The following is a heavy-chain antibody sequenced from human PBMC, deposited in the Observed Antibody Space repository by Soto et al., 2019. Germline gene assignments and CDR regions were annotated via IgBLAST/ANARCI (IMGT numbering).Heavy chain of an antibody. J-gene: IGHJ5*02. D-gene: IGHD6-13*01. CDR2: IYYSGST. CDR1: GGSIRSGGYY. Sequence: QVQLQEAGPGLVKPSQTLFLTRTVSGGSIRSGGYYRSLVRQPPGKGLEWIGYIYYSGSTYYNPSLKSRVTISVDTSKNQFSLKLSSVTAADTAVYYCARDGAAAPQYNWFDPWGQGTLVTVSS. V-gene: IGHV4-31*03. CDR3: ARDGAAAPQYNWFDP.